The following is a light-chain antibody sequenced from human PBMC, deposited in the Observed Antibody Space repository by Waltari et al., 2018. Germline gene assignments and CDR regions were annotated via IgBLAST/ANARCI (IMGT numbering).Light chain of an antibody. CDR3: QQYYSYPRT. Sequence: AIRMTQSPSSFSASTGDRVTITCRASQGISSYLAWYQQKPGKAPKLLIYAASTLQSGVPSRFSGSGSGTDCTLTISCLQSEDFATYYCQQYYSYPRTCGQGTKVEIK. V-gene: IGKV1-8*01. CDR1: QGISSY. J-gene: IGKJ1*01. CDR2: AAS.